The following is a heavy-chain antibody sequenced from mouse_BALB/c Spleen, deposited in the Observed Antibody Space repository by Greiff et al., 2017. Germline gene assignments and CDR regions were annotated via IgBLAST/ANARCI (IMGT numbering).Heavy chain of an antibody. CDR3: ARNHYGNYGYFDY. V-gene: IGHV1-84*02. CDR2: IYPGSGNT. CDR1: GYTFTDYY. Sequence: QVQLKESGPELVKPGASVKISCKASGYTFTDYYINWVKQKPGQGLEWIGWIYPGSGNTKYNEKFKGKATLTVDTSSSTAYMQLSSLTSEDTAVYFCARNHYGNYGYFDYWGQGTTLTVSS. J-gene: IGHJ2*01. D-gene: IGHD2-1*01.